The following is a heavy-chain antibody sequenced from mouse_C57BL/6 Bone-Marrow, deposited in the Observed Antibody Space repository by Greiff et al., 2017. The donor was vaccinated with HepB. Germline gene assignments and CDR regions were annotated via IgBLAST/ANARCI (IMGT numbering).Heavy chain of an antibody. V-gene: IGHV14-2*01. Sequence: VQLQQSGAELVKPGASVKLPCTASGFNIKDYYMHWVKQRTEQGLEWIGRIDPEDGETKYAPKFPGKATITADTSSNTAYLQLSSLTSEDTAVYYCARSGFAYWGQGTLVTVSA. CDR3: ARSGFAY. CDR1: GFNIKDYY. CDR2: IDPEDGET. J-gene: IGHJ3*01.